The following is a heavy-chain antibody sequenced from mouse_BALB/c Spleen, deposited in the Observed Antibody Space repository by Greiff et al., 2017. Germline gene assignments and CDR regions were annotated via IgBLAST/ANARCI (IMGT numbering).Heavy chain of an antibody. Sequence: QVQLQQPGAELVRPGASVKLSCKASGYTFTSYWINWVKQRPGQGLEWIGNIYPSDSYTNYNQKFKDKATLTVDKSSSTAYMQLSSPTSEDSAVYYCTRRYGNYSPGFAYWGQGTLVTVSA. CDR1: GYTFTSYW. CDR3: TRRYGNYSPGFAY. D-gene: IGHD2-1*01. V-gene: IGHV1-69*02. CDR2: IYPSDSYT. J-gene: IGHJ3*01.